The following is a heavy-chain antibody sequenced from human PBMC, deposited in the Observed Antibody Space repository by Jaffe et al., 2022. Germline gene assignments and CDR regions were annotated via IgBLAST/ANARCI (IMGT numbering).Heavy chain of an antibody. CDR1: GFTFSSYS. D-gene: IGHD2-2*02. V-gene: IGHV3-48*01. J-gene: IGHJ5*02. Sequence: EVQLVESGGGLVQPGGSLRLSCAASGFTFSSYSMNWVRQAPGKGLEWVSYISSSSSTIYYADSVKGRFTISRDNAKNSLYLQMNSLRAEDTAVYYCARGRFVVVPAAIYSNWFDPWGQGTLVTVSS. CDR2: ISSSSSTI. CDR3: ARGRFVVVPAAIYSNWFDP.